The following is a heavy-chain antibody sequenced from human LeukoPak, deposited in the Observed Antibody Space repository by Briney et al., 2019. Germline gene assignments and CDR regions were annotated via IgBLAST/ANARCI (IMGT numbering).Heavy chain of an antibody. V-gene: IGHV3-20*04. CDR2: INWNGGRT. CDR3: AKNYYGSGSYYIYYYYYGMDV. Sequence: GGSLRLSCAASGFTFDDYGMSWVRQAPGKGLEWVSGINWNGGRTGYADSVKGRFTISRDNAKNSLYLQMNSLRTEDTALYYCAKNYYGSGSYYIYYYYYGMDVWGQGTTVTVSS. CDR1: GFTFDDYG. D-gene: IGHD3-10*01. J-gene: IGHJ6*02.